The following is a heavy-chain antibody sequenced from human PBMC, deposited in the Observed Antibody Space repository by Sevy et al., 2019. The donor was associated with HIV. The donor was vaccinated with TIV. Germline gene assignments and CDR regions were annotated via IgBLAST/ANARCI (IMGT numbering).Heavy chain of an antibody. CDR3: ARDTGGIGMDV. CDR2: IKQDGSDK. J-gene: IGHJ6*02. Sequence: GGSLRLSCATSGFTFSSHWMSWVRQAPGKGLEWVANIKQDGSDKYYVDSVKGRFTISRDNAKNSLSLQMNSLRAEDTAGYYCARDTGGIGMDVWGQGTTVTVSS. V-gene: IGHV3-7*01. CDR1: GFTFSSHW. D-gene: IGHD6-13*01.